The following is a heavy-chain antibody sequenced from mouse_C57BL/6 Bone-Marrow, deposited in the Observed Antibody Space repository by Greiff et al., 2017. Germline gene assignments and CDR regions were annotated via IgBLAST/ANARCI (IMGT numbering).Heavy chain of an antibody. V-gene: IGHV5-6*01. D-gene: IGHD4-1*01. Sequence: EVKLVESGGDLVKPGGSLKLSCAASGFTFSSYGMSWVRQTPDKRLEWVATISSGGSYTYYPDSVKGRFTISRDNAKNTLYLQMSSLKSEDTAMXYCARGVLGYYFDYWGQGTTLTVSS. CDR3: ARGVLGYYFDY. CDR1: GFTFSSYG. J-gene: IGHJ2*01. CDR2: ISSGGSYT.